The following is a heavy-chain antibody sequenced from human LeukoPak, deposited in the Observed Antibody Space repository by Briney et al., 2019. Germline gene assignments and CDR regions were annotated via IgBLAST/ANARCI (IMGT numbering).Heavy chain of an antibody. J-gene: IGHJ6*03. CDR2: IYHSGGT. CDR1: GGSISSSTNW. Sequence: TSGTLSLTCAVSGGSISSSTNWWSWVRQPPGKGLEWIGEIYHSGGTNYNPSLKSRITISVDKSQNQFSLKVNSLTAADTAVYYCATNGYYCMDVWGKGTTVTVSS. CDR3: ATNGYYCMDV. V-gene: IGHV4-4*02. D-gene: IGHD2-8*01.